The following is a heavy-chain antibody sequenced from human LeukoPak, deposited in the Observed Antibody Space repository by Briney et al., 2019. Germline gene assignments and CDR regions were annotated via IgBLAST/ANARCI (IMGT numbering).Heavy chain of an antibody. CDR1: GFTVTNYA. CDR3: AKWGDYDILTGYYDPDY. V-gene: IGHV3-23*01. Sequence: GGSLRLSCAASGFTVTNYAMYWVRQAPGKGLEWVSAISGRDDSTYYADSVKGRLTISRDTSKNTLFLQMNSLRAEDTAVYYCAKWGDYDILTGYYDPDYWGQGTLVTVSS. D-gene: IGHD3-9*01. CDR2: ISGRDDST. J-gene: IGHJ4*02.